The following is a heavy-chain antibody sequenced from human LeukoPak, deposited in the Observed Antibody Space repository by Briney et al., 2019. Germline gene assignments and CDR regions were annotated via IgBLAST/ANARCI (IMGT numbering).Heavy chain of an antibody. CDR3: ARDGAVAGTAYPEY. V-gene: IGHV1-2*02. J-gene: IGHJ4*02. D-gene: IGHD6-19*01. CDR1: GYTFTGYY. CDR2: INPNSGGT. Sequence: GASVKVSRKASGYTFTGYYIHWVRQAPGQGLEWMGWINPNSGGTKYAQKFQGRVTMTRDTSISTAYMELSSLTSDDTALYYCARDGAVAGTAYPEYWGQGTLVTVSS.